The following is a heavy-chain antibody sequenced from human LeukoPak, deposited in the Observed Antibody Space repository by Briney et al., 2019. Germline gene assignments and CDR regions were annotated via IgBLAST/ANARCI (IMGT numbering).Heavy chain of an antibody. CDR3: ARHEERGSPFDY. Sequence: ASVKVSCKASGYTFTSYGISWVRQARGQGLEWMGWISAYNGNTNYAQKLQGRVTMTTDTSTSTAYMELRSLRSDDTAVYYCARHEERGSPFDYWGQGTLVTVSS. V-gene: IGHV1-18*04. D-gene: IGHD3-16*01. J-gene: IGHJ4*02. CDR2: ISAYNGNT. CDR1: GYTFTSYG.